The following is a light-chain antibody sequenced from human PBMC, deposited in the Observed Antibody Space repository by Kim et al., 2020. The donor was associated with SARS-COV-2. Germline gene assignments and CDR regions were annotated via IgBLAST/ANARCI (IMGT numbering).Light chain of an antibody. J-gene: IGKJ2*01. CDR2: GAS. CDR1: RSVTNK. Sequence: VSPGERATLSCRTSRSVTNKLAWYQQKPGQPPRLLIYGASTRATGVPDRFSGSGSGTEFTLTISSLQSEDFAVYYCQQYNNWPPTTFGQGTKLEI. V-gene: IGKV3-15*01. CDR3: QQYNNWPPTT.